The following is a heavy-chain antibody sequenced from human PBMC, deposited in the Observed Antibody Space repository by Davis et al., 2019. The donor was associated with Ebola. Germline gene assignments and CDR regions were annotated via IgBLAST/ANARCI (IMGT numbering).Heavy chain of an antibody. D-gene: IGHD2-21*02. V-gene: IGHV3-48*02. CDR3: ARGVDYGFDI. CDR1: GFTFSGSS. J-gene: IGHJ3*02. CDR2: ISGGTSAT. Sequence: PGGSLRPSCAASGFTFSGSSMNWVRQAPGKGLEWVSHISGGTSATCYADSVKGRFTISRDNVKNSLYLQMNSLRDEDRAVYYCARGVDYGFDIWGQGTMVTVSS.